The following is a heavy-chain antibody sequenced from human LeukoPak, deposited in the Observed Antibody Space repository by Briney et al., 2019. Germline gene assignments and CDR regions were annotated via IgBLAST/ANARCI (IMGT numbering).Heavy chain of an antibody. CDR2: INPSGGST. D-gene: IGHD6-19*01. CDR1: GYTFTSYY. V-gene: IGHV1-46*01. Sequence: ASVKVSCKASGYTFTSYYMHWVRQAPGQGLEWMGIINPSGGSTSYAQKFQGRVTMTRDTSTSTVYMELSSLRSEDTAVYYCARVSEIAVAGTAFDYWGQGTLVTVSS. J-gene: IGHJ4*02. CDR3: ARVSEIAVAGTAFDY.